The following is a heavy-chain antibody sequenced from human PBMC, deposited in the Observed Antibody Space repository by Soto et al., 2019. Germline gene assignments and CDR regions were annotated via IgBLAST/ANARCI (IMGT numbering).Heavy chain of an antibody. D-gene: IGHD2-2*01. Sequence: GGSLRLSCAASGFTFSSYAMSWVRQAPGKGLEWVSAISGSGGSTYYADSVKGRFTISRDNSKNTLYLQMNSLRAEDTAVYYCASTMGCSSTSCYAAWDYWGQGTLVTVSS. CDR2: ISGSGGST. J-gene: IGHJ4*02. V-gene: IGHV3-23*01. CDR1: GFTFSSYA. CDR3: ASTMGCSSTSCYAAWDY.